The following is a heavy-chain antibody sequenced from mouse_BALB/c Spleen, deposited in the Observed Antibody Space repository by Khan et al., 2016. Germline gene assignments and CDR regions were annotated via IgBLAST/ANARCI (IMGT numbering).Heavy chain of an antibody. D-gene: IGHD2-4*01. CDR3: ARHYDYAPFAY. V-gene: IGHV9-3-1*01. J-gene: IGHJ3*01. CDR1: GYTFTNYG. Sequence: QIQLVQSGPELKKPGETVKISCKASGYTFTNYGMNWVKQAPGTGLKWMGWIDTYTGEPTYADDFKGRFAFSLETSASTAYLQINNVTNEDTATYFCARHYDYAPFAYWGEGTVVTVSA. CDR2: IDTYTGEP.